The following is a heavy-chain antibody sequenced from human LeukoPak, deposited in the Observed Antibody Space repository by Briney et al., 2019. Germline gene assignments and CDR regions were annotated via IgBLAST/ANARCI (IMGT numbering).Heavy chain of an antibody. CDR3: ARGGYYLDY. J-gene: IGHJ4*02. CDR2: IYYSGST. D-gene: IGHD3-22*01. Sequence: SETLSLTCTVSGGSISTYHWSWIRQPPGKGLEWIGYIYYSGSTNYNPSLKSRVTISVDTSKDQFSLKLSSVTAADTAVYYCARGGYYLDYWGQGTLVTVSS. CDR1: GGSISTYH. V-gene: IGHV4-59*08.